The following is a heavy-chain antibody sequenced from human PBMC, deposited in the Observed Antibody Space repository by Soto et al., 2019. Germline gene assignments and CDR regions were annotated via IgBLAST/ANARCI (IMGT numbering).Heavy chain of an antibody. Sequence: EVQLVESGGGLVQPGGSLRLSCAASGFTVSSNYMSWVRQAPGKGLEWVSVIYSGGSTYYADSVKGRFTISRDNSKNTLYLQMNSLRAEDTAVYYCAGGTDLIAVAAFDYWGQGTLVTVSS. V-gene: IGHV3-66*01. CDR3: AGGTDLIAVAAFDY. J-gene: IGHJ4*02. D-gene: IGHD6-19*01. CDR1: GFTVSSNY. CDR2: IYSGGST.